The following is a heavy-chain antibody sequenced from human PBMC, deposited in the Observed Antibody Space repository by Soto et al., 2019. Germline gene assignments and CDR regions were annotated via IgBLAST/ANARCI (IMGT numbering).Heavy chain of an antibody. Sequence: GGSLRLSCAASGFTVRSYRMSWVRQAPGKGLEWLCVVYDGDNTNYADSVKGRFTISRDNSKNTLYLQMNSLRTEDTAVYYCARALDFWSAYFDYWGQGSLVTVSS. D-gene: IGHD3-3*01. CDR2: VYDGDNT. J-gene: IGHJ4*02. V-gene: IGHV3-53*05. CDR3: ARALDFWSAYFDY. CDR1: GFTVRSYR.